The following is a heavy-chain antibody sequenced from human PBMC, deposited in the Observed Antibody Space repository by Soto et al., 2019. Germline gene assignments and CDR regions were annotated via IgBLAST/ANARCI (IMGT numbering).Heavy chain of an antibody. J-gene: IGHJ5*02. CDR3: AREVPAAIRMYNWFDP. CDR1: GTSISSTNYY. Sequence: ASETLSLTCTVSGTSISSTNYYWGWIRQPPGKGLEWITSIYYTGMTYYNPSLKSRVTISVDTSKNQFSLKLSSVTAADTAVYYCAREVPAAIRMYNWFDPWGQGTLVTAPQ. D-gene: IGHD2-2*01. CDR2: IYYTGMT. V-gene: IGHV4-39*07.